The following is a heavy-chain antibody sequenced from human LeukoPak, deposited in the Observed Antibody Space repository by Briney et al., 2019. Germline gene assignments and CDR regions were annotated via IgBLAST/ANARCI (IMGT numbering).Heavy chain of an antibody. D-gene: IGHD2-15*01. CDR2: ISRGGDVT. CDR1: GFTFSTYA. J-gene: IGHJ4*02. CDR3: AARPGEVAVPYDY. V-gene: IGHV3-23*01. Sequence: PGGSLRLSCAASGFTFSTYAMPWVRQAPGKGLEWVSLISRGGDVTYYADSGKGRFTISRDSSKNTLYLQMHSLRAEDTAVYYCAARPGEVAVPYDYWGQGTLVTVSS.